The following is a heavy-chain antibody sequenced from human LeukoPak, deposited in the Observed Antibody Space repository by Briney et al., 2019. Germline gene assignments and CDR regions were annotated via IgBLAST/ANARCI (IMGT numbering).Heavy chain of an antibody. CDR3: ARVRRTYYDFWSGYDY. D-gene: IGHD3-3*01. CDR1: GGSTSSYY. V-gene: IGHV4-59*01. J-gene: IGHJ4*02. CDR2: IYYSGST. Sequence: SETLSLTCTVSGGSTSSYYWSWIRQPPGKGLEWIGYIYYSGSTNYNPSLTSRVTISVDTSKNQFSLKLSSVTAADTAVYYCARVRRTYYDFWSGYDYWGQGTLVTVSS.